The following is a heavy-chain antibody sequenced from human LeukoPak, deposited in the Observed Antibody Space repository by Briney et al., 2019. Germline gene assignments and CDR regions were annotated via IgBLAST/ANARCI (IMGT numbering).Heavy chain of an antibody. V-gene: IGHV4-59*08. CDR3: ARHFRYVSGSPFDY. Sequence: SETLSLTCTVSGASISSYYWSWIRQPPGKGLEWIGYVSYSGSTNYNPSLKSRVTLSLDPSKSHFSLRLSSVTAADTAVYYCARHFRYVSGSPFDYWGQGTLVTVSS. CDR2: VSYSGST. J-gene: IGHJ4*02. D-gene: IGHD3-10*01. CDR1: GASISSYY.